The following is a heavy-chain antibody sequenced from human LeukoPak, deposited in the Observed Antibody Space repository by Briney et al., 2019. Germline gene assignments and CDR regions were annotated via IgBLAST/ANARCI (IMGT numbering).Heavy chain of an antibody. V-gene: IGHV1-8*01. CDR3: ASGGSSTKAFDI. Sequence: ASVKVSCKASGYTFTSYDINWVRQATGQGLEWMGWMNPNSGNTGYAQKFQGRVTMTRNTSISTAYMELSSLRSEDTAVYYCASGGSSTKAFDIWGQGTMVTVSS. CDR1: GYTFTSYD. J-gene: IGHJ3*02. D-gene: IGHD2-2*01. CDR2: MNPNSGNT.